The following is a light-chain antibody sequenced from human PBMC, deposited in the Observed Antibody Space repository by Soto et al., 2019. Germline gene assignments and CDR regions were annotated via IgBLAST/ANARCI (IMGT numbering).Light chain of an antibody. Sequence: DIQMTQSPSSLSASVGDRVTITCRASQSFSSYLNWYQQNPGKAPNLLIYAASSLQSGVPSRFSGSGSGTDFTLPISSLQPEDFATYYCQRRYSTPYTFGQGTKLEIK. CDR2: AAS. CDR1: QSFSSY. J-gene: IGKJ2*01. CDR3: QRRYSTPYT. V-gene: IGKV1-39*01.